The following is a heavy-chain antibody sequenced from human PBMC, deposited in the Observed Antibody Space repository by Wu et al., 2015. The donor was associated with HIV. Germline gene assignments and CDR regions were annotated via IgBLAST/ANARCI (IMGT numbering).Heavy chain of an antibody. CDR1: GGTFSNYA. V-gene: IGHV1-69*13. CDR3: ARAQEPLAYYSYMDV. J-gene: IGHJ6*03. D-gene: IGHD1-26*01. CDR2: IIPIFGTA. Sequence: QVQLVQSGAEVKKPGSSMKVSCKASGGTFSNYAFNWVRQAPGQGLEWMGRIIPIFGTANYAQKFQGRVTITADESTSTAHMELSSLRSEDTAVYYCARAQEPLAYYSYMDVWGKGTTVTVSS.